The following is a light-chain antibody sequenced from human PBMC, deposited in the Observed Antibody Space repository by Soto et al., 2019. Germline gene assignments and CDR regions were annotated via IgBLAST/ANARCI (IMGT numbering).Light chain of an antibody. CDR3: QQSYSTPLT. V-gene: IGKV1-39*01. CDR1: QRISNY. Sequence: DIQMPQSPSSLSASVGDRVTISCRASQRISNYLNWYQQKLGKAPKLLIYASSTLQSGVPSRFSGSGSGTDFTLTISSLQPEDFAAYYCQQSYSTPLTFGGGTKVEIK. CDR2: ASS. J-gene: IGKJ4*01.